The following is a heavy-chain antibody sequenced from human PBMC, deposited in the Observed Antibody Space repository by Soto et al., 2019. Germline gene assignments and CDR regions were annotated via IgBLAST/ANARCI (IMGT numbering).Heavy chain of an antibody. Sequence: PSETLSLTCTVSGGSISSSSYYWGWIRQPPGKGLEWIGSIYYSGSTYYNPSLKSRVTISVDTSKNQLSLKLSSVTAADTAVYYCARLRYYGSGSYYRAPSFDYWGQGTLVTVSS. J-gene: IGHJ4*02. CDR1: GGSISSSSYY. CDR3: ARLRYYGSGSYYRAPSFDY. D-gene: IGHD3-10*01. V-gene: IGHV4-39*01. CDR2: IYYSGST.